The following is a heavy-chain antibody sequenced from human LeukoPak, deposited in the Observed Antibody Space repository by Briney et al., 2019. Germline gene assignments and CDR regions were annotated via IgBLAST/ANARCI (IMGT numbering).Heavy chain of an antibody. CDR2: INPNSGGT. Sequence: ASVKVSCKASGYTFTGYYMHWVRQAPGQGLEWRGWINPNSGGTNYAQKFQGRVTMTRDTSISTAYMELSRLRSDDTAVYYCARGDDILVPLRSWGQGTLVTVSS. V-gene: IGHV1-2*02. D-gene: IGHD3-9*01. CDR3: ARGDDILVPLRS. J-gene: IGHJ4*02. CDR1: GYTFTGYY.